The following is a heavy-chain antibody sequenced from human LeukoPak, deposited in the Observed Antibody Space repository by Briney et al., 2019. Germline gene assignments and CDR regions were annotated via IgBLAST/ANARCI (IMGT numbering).Heavy chain of an antibody. CDR3: ARSSSTSSYRNPGRMYYYCGMDV. CDR1: GYTFTSYG. CDR2: ISAYNGNT. V-gene: IGHV1-18*01. J-gene: IGHJ6*02. D-gene: IGHD2-2*01. Sequence: GASVKVSCKASGYTFTSYGISWVRQAPGQGLEWMGWISAYNGNTNYAQKLQGRVTMTTDTSTSTAYMELRSLRSDDTAVYYCARSSSTSSYRNPGRMYYYCGMDVWGQGTTVTVSS.